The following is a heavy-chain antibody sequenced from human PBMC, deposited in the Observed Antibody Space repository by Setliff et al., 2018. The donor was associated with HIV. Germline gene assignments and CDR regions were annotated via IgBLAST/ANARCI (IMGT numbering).Heavy chain of an antibody. Sequence: SETLSLTCTVSGDSITSGHFYWGWIRQAPGKGLEWIGNILDGRVTFFNPSLRGRVTISVDASKNQFSLNLRSVTAADSAVYHCARPHSGRGGGAYFDPWGQGILVTVSS. CDR3: ARPHSGRGGGAYFDP. D-gene: IGHD6-19*01. V-gene: IGHV4-39*01. J-gene: IGHJ5*02. CDR2: ILDGRVT. CDR1: GDSITSGHFY.